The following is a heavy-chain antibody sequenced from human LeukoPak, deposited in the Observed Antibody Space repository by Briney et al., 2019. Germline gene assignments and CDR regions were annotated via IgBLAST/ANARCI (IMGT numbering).Heavy chain of an antibody. V-gene: IGHV1-18*01. Sequence: GASVKVSCKGSGYPFSSYGITWVRQAPGQGLVWVGWISAYNGNTQYGQNVQGRVTMTTETSTSTAYMELRNLRSDDTAVYFCASGAYYPFDFWGQGTLVTVSS. CDR2: ISAYNGNT. CDR1: GYPFSSYG. D-gene: IGHD1-26*01. CDR3: ASGAYYPFDF. J-gene: IGHJ4*02.